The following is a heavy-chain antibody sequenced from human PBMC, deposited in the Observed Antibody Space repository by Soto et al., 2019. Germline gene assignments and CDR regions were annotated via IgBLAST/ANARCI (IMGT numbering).Heavy chain of an antibody. Sequence: QVQLVQSGAEVKKPGSSVKVSCKASGGTFSSYAISWVRQAPGQGLEWMGGIIPIFGTANYAQKFQGRVTITADKSTSTAYMELSSLRSEDTAVYYCARVSDDGIAARLIGMDVWGQGTTVTVSS. J-gene: IGHJ6*02. D-gene: IGHD6-6*01. CDR1: GGTFSSYA. V-gene: IGHV1-69*06. CDR3: ARVSDDGIAARLIGMDV. CDR2: IIPIFGTA.